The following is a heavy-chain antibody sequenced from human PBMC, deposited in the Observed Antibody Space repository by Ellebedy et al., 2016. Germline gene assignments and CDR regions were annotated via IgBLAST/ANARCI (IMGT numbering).Heavy chain of an antibody. CDR3: ARAPRSCIPYRDCFQYWSFDL. J-gene: IGHJ2*01. V-gene: IGHV4-59*01. CDR1: GGSISSYY. D-gene: IGHD2-21*02. CDR2: IYYSGST. Sequence: SETLSLTXTVSGGSISSYYWSWIRQPPGKGLEWIGYIYYSGSTNYNPSLKSRVTISVDTSKNQFSLKLSSVTAADTAVYYCARAPRSCIPYRDCFQYWSFDLWGRGTLVTVSS.